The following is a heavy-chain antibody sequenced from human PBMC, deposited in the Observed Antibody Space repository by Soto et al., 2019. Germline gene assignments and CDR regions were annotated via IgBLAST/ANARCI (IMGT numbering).Heavy chain of an antibody. CDR3: ARDGTSWYYSHF. CDR1: GYTFTTYG. J-gene: IGHJ4*02. CDR2: INVYNGNT. D-gene: IGHD6-13*01. Sequence: ASVKVSCKASGYTFTTYGISWVRQAPGQGLERMGWINVYNGNTKYAQRLQDRITMTTDTSTTTAYMELRSLRSDDTAVYYCARDGTSWYYSHFWGQGTPVTVSS. V-gene: IGHV1-18*01.